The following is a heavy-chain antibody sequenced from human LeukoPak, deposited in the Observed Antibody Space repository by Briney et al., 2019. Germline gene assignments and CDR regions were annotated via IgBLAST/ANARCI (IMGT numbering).Heavy chain of an antibody. D-gene: IGHD3-10*01. J-gene: IGHJ4*02. Sequence: PSETLSLTFTVSGGSISSSSYYWGWIRQPPGKGLEWIRSIYYSGSTYYNPSLKSRVTISVDTSKNQFSLKLSSVTAADTAVYYCARYDGGSGPFDYWGQGTLVTVSS. CDR2: IYYSGST. V-gene: IGHV4-39*07. CDR3: ARYDGGSGPFDY. CDR1: GGSISSSSYY.